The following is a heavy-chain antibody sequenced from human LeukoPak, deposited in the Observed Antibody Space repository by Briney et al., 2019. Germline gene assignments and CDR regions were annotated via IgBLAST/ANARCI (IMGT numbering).Heavy chain of an antibody. D-gene: IGHD1-26*01. CDR2: ISTNSDIR. V-gene: IGHV1-18*01. CDR1: GYTFTNYG. CDR3: ARDWDAMNNCFDP. J-gene: IGHJ5*02. Sequence: GASVKVSCKASGYTFTNYGISWVRQAPGQGLEWMGWISTNSDIRTYAQTLQGRFTMTTDTATTTAYMELNNLTFADTAVYYCARDWDAMNNCFDPWGQGTPVTVSS.